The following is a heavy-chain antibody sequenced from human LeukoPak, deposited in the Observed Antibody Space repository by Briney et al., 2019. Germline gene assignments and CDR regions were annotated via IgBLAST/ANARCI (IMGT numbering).Heavy chain of an antibody. CDR2: IHPNSGGT. Sequence: ASVKVSCKASGYTFTGYYLHWVRQAPGQGLEWMGWIHPNSGGTNYAQKFQGRVTMTRDTSISTAYLDLSRLRSDDTAVYYCARVVVRDANNYRDYWGQGTLVTVSS. CDR1: GYTFTGYY. J-gene: IGHJ4*02. V-gene: IGHV1-2*02. CDR3: ARVVVRDANNYRDY. D-gene: IGHD5-24*01.